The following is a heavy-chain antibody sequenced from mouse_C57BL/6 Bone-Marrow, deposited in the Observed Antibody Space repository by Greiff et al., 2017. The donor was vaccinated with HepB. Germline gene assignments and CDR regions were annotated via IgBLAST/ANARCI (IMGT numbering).Heavy chain of an antibody. V-gene: IGHV1-20*01. CDR1: GYSFTGYF. J-gene: IGHJ2*01. CDR3: AREGWLLRNFDY. D-gene: IGHD2-3*01. CDR2: INPYNGDT. Sequence: VQLKESGPELVKPGDSVKISCKASGYSFTGYFMNWVMQSHGKSLEWIGRINPYNGDTFYNQKFKGKATLTVDKSSSTAHMELRSLTSEDSAVYYCAREGWLLRNFDYWGQGTTLTVSS.